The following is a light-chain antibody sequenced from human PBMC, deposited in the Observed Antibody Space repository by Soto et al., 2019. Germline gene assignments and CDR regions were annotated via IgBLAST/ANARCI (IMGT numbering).Light chain of an antibody. CDR2: GAS. V-gene: IGKV3-15*01. Sequence: EIVMTQSPDTLSVSPGERATLSCRASQSVGSKLAWYQQKPGQAPRHLIYGASTRATGIPARFSGSGSGTEFTLAISSLQSEDFAVYYCQQYNNWPPTFGQGTKVEIK. CDR3: QQYNNWPPT. J-gene: IGKJ1*01. CDR1: QSVGSK.